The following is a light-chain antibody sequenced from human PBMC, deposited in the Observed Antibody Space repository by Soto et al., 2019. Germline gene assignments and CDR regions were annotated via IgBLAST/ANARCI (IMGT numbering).Light chain of an antibody. Sequence: EVVLTQSPGTLSLSPGERATLSCRASQTVSNNYLAWYQQKPGQSPRLLIHDASSRDTGIPDRFRGSGSGTDFTLTISRLEPEDFAVYYCQLYGISVANTFAQETKLEI. CDR3: QLYGISVANT. J-gene: IGKJ2*01. CDR1: QTVSNNY. V-gene: IGKV3-20*01. CDR2: DAS.